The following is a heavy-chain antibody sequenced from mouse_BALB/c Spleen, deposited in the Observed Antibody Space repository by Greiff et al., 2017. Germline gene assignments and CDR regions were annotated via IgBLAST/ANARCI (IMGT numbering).Heavy chain of an antibody. V-gene: IGHV6-6*02. CDR3: TRRYDGDWFAY. Sequence: EVKLVESGGGLVQPGGSMKLSCVASGFTFSNYWMNWVRQSPEKGLEWVAEIRLKSNNYATHYAESVKGRFTISRDDSKSSVYLQMNNLRAEDTGIYYCTRRYDGDWFAYWGQGTLVTVSA. D-gene: IGHD2-14*01. J-gene: IGHJ3*01. CDR2: IRLKSNNYAT. CDR1: GFTFSNYW.